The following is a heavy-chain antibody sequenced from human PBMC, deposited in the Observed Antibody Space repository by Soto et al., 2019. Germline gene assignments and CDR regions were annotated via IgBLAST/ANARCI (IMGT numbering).Heavy chain of an antibody. CDR2: ISGRGDYT. D-gene: IGHD6-19*01. V-gene: IGHV3-23*01. J-gene: IGHJ4*02. CDR3: AKDPTGYSSASGSDY. CDR1: RFTSGYHA. Sequence: PGGSLRLSCAASRFTSGYHAMNWVRQAPGKGLEWVSSISGRGDYTYYADPVKGRFTISRDNSKNTLYLQMHSLKGEDTAVYFCAKDPTGYSSASGSDYWGQGTQVTVSS.